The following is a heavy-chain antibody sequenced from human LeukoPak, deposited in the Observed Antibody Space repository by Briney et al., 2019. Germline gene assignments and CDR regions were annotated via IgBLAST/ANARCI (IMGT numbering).Heavy chain of an antibody. D-gene: IGHD5-18*01. Sequence: PSETLSLTCTVSGGSITSTTYYWGWIRQPPGKGLEWIGEINHSGSTNYNPSLKSRVTISVDTSKNQFSLKLSSVTAADTAVYYCARDYRQGYSYGFPAFDIWGQGTMVTVSS. V-gene: IGHV4-39*07. J-gene: IGHJ3*02. CDR3: ARDYRQGYSYGFPAFDI. CDR2: INHSGST. CDR1: GGSITSTTYY.